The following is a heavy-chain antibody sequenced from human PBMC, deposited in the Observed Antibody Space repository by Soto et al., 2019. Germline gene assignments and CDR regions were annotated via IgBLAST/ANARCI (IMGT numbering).Heavy chain of an antibody. D-gene: IGHD2-2*01. J-gene: IGHJ5*02. CDR1: AFTFSTYT. CDR2: ISYAGSNK. CDR3: ARDNSISTSRYRLYNWFDP. Sequence: GGSLRLSCTASAFTFSTYTMHWVRQAPGKGLEWVAVISYAGSNKYYADSVKGRFTISRDNSKNTLYLQMNSLRAEDTAVYYCARDNSISTSRYRLYNWFDPWGQGTQVNVSS. V-gene: IGHV3-30*03.